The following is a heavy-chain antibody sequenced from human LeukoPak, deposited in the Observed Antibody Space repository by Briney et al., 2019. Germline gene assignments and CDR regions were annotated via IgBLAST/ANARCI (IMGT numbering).Heavy chain of an antibody. CDR3: ARALAVAGGEDS. V-gene: IGHV3-21*01. CDR2: IGRSSECM. Sequence: GGSLRLSCAASGFTFRNYNMNWVRQSPGKGLEWVSSIGRSSECMHYAETVKGRFIISRDNAKNSLYLQMNNLRVEDTATYYCARALAVAGGEDSWGQGILVTVSS. CDR1: GFTFRNYN. D-gene: IGHD6-19*01. J-gene: IGHJ4*02.